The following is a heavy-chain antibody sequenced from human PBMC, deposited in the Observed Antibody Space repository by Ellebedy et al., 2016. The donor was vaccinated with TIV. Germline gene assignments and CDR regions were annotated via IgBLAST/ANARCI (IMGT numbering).Heavy chain of an antibody. CDR3: ARDLDTIMATSDY. V-gene: IGHV3-21*01. J-gene: IGHJ4*02. CDR1: GFPFSGYS. CDR2: ISSSSDYI. D-gene: IGHD5-18*01. Sequence: GESLKISXAASGFPFSGYSMNWVRQAPRKGLEWVSSISSSSDYIYYADSVKGRFTISRDNAKNSLYLQMNSLRAEDTALYYCARDLDTIMATSDYWGQGTLVTVSS.